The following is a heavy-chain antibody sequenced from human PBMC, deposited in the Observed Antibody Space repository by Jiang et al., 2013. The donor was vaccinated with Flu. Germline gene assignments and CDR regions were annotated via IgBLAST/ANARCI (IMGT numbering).Heavy chain of an antibody. J-gene: IGHJ4*02. CDR3: ARGRWDYGGNSLPYYFDY. CDR1: GGTFSSYA. CDR2: IIPIFGTA. V-gene: IGHV1-69*01. Sequence: QLVESGAEVKKPGSSVKVSCKASGGTFSSYAISWVRQAPGQGLEWMGGIIPIFGTANYAQKFQGRVTITADESTSTAYMELSSLRSEDTAVYYCARGRWDYGGNSLPYYFDYWGQGTLVTVSS. D-gene: IGHD4-23*01.